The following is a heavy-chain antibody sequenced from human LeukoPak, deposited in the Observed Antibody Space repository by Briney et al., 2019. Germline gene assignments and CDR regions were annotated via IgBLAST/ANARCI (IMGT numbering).Heavy chain of an antibody. V-gene: IGHV3-21*01. J-gene: IGHJ4*02. Sequence: GGSLRLSCAASGFTFSSYSMNWVRQAPGRGLEWVSSISSSSSYVYYADSVKGRFTISRDNSKNTLYLQMNSLRAEDTAVYYCAKDLSSGAIDYWGQGTLVTVSS. CDR2: ISSSSSYV. CDR1: GFTFSSYS. CDR3: AKDLSSGAIDY. D-gene: IGHD3-22*01.